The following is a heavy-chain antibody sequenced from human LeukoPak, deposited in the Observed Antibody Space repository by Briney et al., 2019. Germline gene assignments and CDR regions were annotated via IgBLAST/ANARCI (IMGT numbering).Heavy chain of an antibody. CDR2: IYYSGST. V-gene: IGHV4-59*11. CDR3: ARELKGLRKEAGYYFDY. J-gene: IGHJ4*02. CDR1: GGSISSHY. D-gene: IGHD5-12*01. Sequence: PSETLSLTCTVSGGSISSHYWSWIRQPPGKGLEWIGYIYYSGSTNYNPSLKSRVTISVDTSKNQFSLKLSSVAAADTAVYYCARELKGLRKEAGYYFDYWGQGTLVTVSS.